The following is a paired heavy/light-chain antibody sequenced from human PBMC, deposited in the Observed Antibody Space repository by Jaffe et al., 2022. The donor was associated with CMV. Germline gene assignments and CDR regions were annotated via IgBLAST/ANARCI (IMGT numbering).Heavy chain of an antibody. CDR1: GFTLTPYW. J-gene: IGHJ6*02. Sequence: EVQLVESGGGLVQPGGSLRLSCAASGFTLTPYWMHWVRQSPGKGLVWISHINSDGTRTSYVDSVKGRFTISRDNAKNTLYLQMNSLRAEDTAVYYCARDLDSSGWYYGMDVWGQGTTVTVSS. CDR3: ARDLDSSGWYYGMDV. D-gene: IGHD6-19*01. CDR2: INSDGTRT. V-gene: IGHV3-74*01.
Light chain of an antibody. CDR2: ENN. V-gene: IGLV1-51*02. CDR3: GTWDSSLSDPYV. Sequence: QSVLTQPPSVSAAPGQKVTISCSGSISDIGNNYVSWYQQLPGTAPKLLIYENNKRPSGIPDRFSGSRSGTSATLGITGLQTGDEADYFCGTWDSSLSDPYVFGTGTRVTVL. CDR1: ISDIGNNY. J-gene: IGLJ1*01.